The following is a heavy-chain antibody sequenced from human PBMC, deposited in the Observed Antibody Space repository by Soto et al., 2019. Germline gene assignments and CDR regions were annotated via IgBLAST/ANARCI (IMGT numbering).Heavy chain of an antibody. Sequence: QVQLVQSGAEVKKPGASVKVSCKASGYTFTSYAMHWVRQAPGQRLEWMGWINAGNGNTKYSQKFQGRVTITRDTSASTAYRELSSLRSEDTAVYYCARAFPYNWNRHFDYWGQGTLVTVSS. V-gene: IGHV1-3*01. CDR2: INAGNGNT. CDR3: ARAFPYNWNRHFDY. D-gene: IGHD1-20*01. CDR1: GYTFTSYA. J-gene: IGHJ4*02.